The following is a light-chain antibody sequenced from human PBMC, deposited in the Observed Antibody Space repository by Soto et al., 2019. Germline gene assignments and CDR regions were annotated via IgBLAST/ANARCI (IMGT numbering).Light chain of an antibody. CDR2: WAS. J-gene: IGKJ3*01. CDR3: QQYYSTPPA. Sequence: DIVMTQSSDSLDVSLGERATIKCKSSQSVLYSSNNKNYLAWYQQKPGQPPKLLIYWASTRESGVPDRFSGSGSGTDFTLTISSLQAEDVAVYYCQQYYSTPPAFGPGTKVDIK. V-gene: IGKV4-1*01. CDR1: QSVLYSSNNKNY.